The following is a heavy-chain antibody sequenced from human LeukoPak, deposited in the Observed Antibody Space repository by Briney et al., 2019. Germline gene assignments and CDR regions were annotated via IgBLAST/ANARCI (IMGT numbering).Heavy chain of an antibody. J-gene: IGHJ4*02. CDR3: ARDGAYCGGDCYSVPYYFDY. CDR2: ISSSSSYI. CDR1: GFTFSSYS. V-gene: IGHV3-21*01. Sequence: GGSLRLSCAASGFTFSSYSMNWVRQAPGKGLEWVSSISSSSSYIYYADSVKGRFTISRDNAKNSLYLQMNSLRAEDTAVYYCARDGAYCGGDCYSVPYYFDYWGQGTLVTVSS. D-gene: IGHD2-21*01.